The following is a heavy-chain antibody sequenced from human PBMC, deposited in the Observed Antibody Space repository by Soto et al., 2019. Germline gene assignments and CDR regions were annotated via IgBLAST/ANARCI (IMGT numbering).Heavy chain of an antibody. CDR1: GGSISSYY. CDR2: IYYSGST. CDR3: ARSSPAAAGRYYYYGMDV. V-gene: IGHV4-59*01. D-gene: IGHD6-13*01. Sequence: SETLSLTCTVSGGSISSYYWSWIRQPPGKGLEWIGYIYYSGSTNYNPSLKSRVTISVDTSKNQFSLKLSSVTAADTAVYYCARSSPAAAGRYYYYGMDVWGQGTTVTVYS. J-gene: IGHJ6*02.